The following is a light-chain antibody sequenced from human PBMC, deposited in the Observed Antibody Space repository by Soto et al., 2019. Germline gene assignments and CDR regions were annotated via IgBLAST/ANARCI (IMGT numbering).Light chain of an antibody. J-gene: IGKJ1*01. V-gene: IGKV1-5*03. Sequence: DIQMTQSPSTLSASVGDRVTITCRASQSISNWLAWYQQKPGKAPKVLIYRASSLESGVPSRFSGSGSGTEFILTTRSLQPDDVATYYCHHYNGYSWTFGQGTKVEIK. CDR1: QSISNW. CDR3: HHYNGYSWT. CDR2: RAS.